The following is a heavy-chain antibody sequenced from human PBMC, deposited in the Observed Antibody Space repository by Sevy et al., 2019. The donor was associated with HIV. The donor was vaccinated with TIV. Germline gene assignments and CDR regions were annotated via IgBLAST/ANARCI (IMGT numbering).Heavy chain of an antibody. V-gene: IGHV3-9*01. CDR3: ASLPHYYDSSGYSAEDAFDI. D-gene: IGHD3-22*01. Sequence: GGSLRLSCAASGFTFSTHAMSWVRQAPGKGLEWVSGISWNSGSIGYADSVKGRFTISRDNAKNSLYLQMNSLRAEDTALYYCASLPHYYDSSGYSAEDAFDIWGQGTMVTVSS. CDR1: GFTFSTHA. J-gene: IGHJ3*02. CDR2: ISWNSGSI.